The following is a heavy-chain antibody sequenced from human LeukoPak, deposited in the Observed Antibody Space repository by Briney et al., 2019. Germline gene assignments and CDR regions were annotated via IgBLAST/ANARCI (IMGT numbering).Heavy chain of an antibody. CDR1: GFTFDDYT. D-gene: IGHD3-10*01. CDR3: AKPYGSGSYYNDYYYYGMDV. V-gene: IGHV3-43*01. Sequence: GGSLRLSCAASGFTFDDYTMHWVRQAPGKGLEWVSLISWDGGSTYYADSVKGRFTISRDNSKNSLYQQMNSLRTEDTALYYCAKPYGSGSYYNDYYYYGMDVWGQGTTVTVSS. J-gene: IGHJ6*02. CDR2: ISWDGGST.